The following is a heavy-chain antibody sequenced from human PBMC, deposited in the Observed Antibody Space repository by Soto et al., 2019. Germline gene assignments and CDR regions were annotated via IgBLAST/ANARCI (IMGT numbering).Heavy chain of an antibody. CDR2: ISAYNGNT. Sequence: GASVKVSCKASGYTFTSYAISWVRQAPGQGLEWMGWISAYNGNTNYAQKLQGRVTMTTDTSTSTAYMELRSLRSDDTAVYYCARDPRIDYGDYGWFDPWGQGTLVTVSS. D-gene: IGHD4-17*01. CDR1: GYTFTSYA. V-gene: IGHV1-18*01. J-gene: IGHJ5*02. CDR3: ARDPRIDYGDYGWFDP.